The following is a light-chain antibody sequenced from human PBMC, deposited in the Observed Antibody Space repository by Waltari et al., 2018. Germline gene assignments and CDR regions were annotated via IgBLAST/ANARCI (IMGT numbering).Light chain of an antibody. CDR1: QSVGSN. CDR3: QQYSDWPPWT. V-gene: IGKV3-15*01. J-gene: IGKJ1*01. CDR2: AAS. Sequence: EIMMTQSPATLSLSPGERATLSCRASQSVGSNLAWYQQKLGQAPRLLMFAASTRDPDIPARFSGSGAGTDFTLTISGLQSEDFALYYCQQYSDWPPWTFGQGTKVEIK.